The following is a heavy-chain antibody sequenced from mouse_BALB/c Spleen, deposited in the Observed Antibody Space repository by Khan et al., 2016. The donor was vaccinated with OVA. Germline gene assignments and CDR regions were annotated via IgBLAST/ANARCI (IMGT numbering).Heavy chain of an antibody. CDR3: AISNYYGGSLYAMDY. V-gene: IGHV1S41*01. D-gene: IGHD1-1*01. J-gene: IGHJ4*01. CDR2: LGPGSGST. CDR1: GYTFTSYW. Sequence: DLVKPGASVKLSCKASGYTFTSYWIYWIKQRPGEGLEWIGRLGPGSGSTYYNEMFKDKATLTVDTSSSTSYIQLSSLSSEDSAVYVCAISNYYGGSLYAMDYWGQGTSVTVSS.